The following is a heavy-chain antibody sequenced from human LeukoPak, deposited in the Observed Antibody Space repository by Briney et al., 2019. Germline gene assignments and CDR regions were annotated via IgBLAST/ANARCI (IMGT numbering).Heavy chain of an antibody. CDR1: GFTFSSYS. Sequence: GGSLRLSCAASGFTFSSYSMNWVRQAPGKGLEWVSYISSSSSTIYCADAVKGRFTISRDNSKNTVYLQMDSLRAEDTAVYYCANSRGHGSGNLWGQGTLVTVSS. V-gene: IGHV3-48*01. CDR3: ANSRGHGSGNL. D-gene: IGHD3-10*01. J-gene: IGHJ5*02. CDR2: ISSSSSTI.